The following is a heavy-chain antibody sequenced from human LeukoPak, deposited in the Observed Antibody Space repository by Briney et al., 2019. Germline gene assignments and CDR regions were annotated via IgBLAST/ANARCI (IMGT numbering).Heavy chain of an antibody. CDR3: ARERHYFDSSGYRVGWGGDRYFAY. J-gene: IGHJ4*02. CDR1: GGTFSSYA. V-gene: IGHV1-69*13. Sequence: GASVKVSCKASGGTFSSYAISWVRQAPGQGLEWMGGIIPIFGTANYAQKFQGRVTITADESTSTAYMELSSLRSEDTAVFYCARERHYFDSSGYRVGWGGDRYFAYWGQGTLVTVSS. D-gene: IGHD3-22*01. CDR2: IIPIFGTA.